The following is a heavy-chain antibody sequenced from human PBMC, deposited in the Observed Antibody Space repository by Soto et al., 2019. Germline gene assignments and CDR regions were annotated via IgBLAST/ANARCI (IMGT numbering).Heavy chain of an antibody. Sequence: QITLKESGPTLVKPTQTLTLTCTFSGFSLSTSGVGVGWIRQPPGKALEWLALIYWDDDKRYSPSLKSRLTNXKXTYXNQVVLTMTNMDPVDTATYYCAHKPQGPVPGAFDIWGQGTMVTVSS. CDR2: IYWDDDK. CDR3: AHKPQGPVPGAFDI. CDR1: GFSLSTSGVG. V-gene: IGHV2-5*02. J-gene: IGHJ3*02.